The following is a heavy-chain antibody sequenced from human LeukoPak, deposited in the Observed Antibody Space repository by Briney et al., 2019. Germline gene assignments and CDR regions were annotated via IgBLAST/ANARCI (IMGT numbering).Heavy chain of an antibody. V-gene: IGHV4-34*01. CDR1: GGSFSGYY. D-gene: IGHD2-8*01. J-gene: IGHJ4*02. Sequence: SETLSLTCAVYGGSFSGYYWSWIRRPPGKGLEWIGEINHSGSTNYNPSLKSRVTISVDTSKNQFSLKLSSVTAADTAVYYCARGRLVYAIRGGSRDFDYWGQGTLVTVSS. CDR3: ARGRLVYAIRGGSRDFDY. CDR2: INHSGST.